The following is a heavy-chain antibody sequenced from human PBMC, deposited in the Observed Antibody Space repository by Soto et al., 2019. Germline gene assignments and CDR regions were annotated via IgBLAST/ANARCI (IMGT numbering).Heavy chain of an antibody. CDR1: GYTFTSYY. CDR2: INPSGGST. J-gene: IGHJ4*02. V-gene: IGHV1-46*01. D-gene: IGHD4-17*01. Sequence: ASVQVSCQASGYTFTSYYMHWVGQAPGQGLEWMGIINPSGGSTNYAQKFQGRVTMTRDTSTSTVYMELSSLRSEDTAGYYCAREANDDGGNHYFDYWGQGTLVTVSS. CDR3: AREANDDGGNHYFDY.